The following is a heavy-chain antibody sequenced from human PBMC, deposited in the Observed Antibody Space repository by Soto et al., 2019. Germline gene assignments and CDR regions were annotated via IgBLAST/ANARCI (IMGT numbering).Heavy chain of an antibody. J-gene: IGHJ6*02. Sequence: SETLSLTCTVSGGSISSSSYYWGWIRQPPGKGLEWIGSIYYSGSTYYNPSLKSRVTISVDTSKNQFSLKLSSVTAADTAVYYCATGDYRGNSEGMDVWGQGTTVTVSS. D-gene: IGHD4-17*01. CDR3: ATGDYRGNSEGMDV. CDR2: IYYSGST. V-gene: IGHV4-39*01. CDR1: GGSISSSSYY.